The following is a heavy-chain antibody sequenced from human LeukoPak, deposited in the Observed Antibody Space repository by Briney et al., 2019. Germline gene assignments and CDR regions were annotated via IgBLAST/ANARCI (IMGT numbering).Heavy chain of an antibody. D-gene: IGHD1-26*01. V-gene: IGHV4-34*01. CDR2: INHSGST. CDR3: ARGVGATTGNWFDP. CDR1: GGSFSGYY. J-gene: IGHJ5*02. Sequence: SETLSLTCAVYGGSFSGYYWSWIRQPPGKGLEWIGEINHSGSTDYNPSLKSRVTISVDTSKNQFSLKLSSVTAADTAVYYCARGVGATTGNWFDPWGQGTLVTVSS.